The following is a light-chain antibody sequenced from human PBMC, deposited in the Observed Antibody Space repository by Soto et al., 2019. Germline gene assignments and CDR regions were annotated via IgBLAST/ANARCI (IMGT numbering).Light chain of an antibody. CDR1: SSNIGSNT. J-gene: IGLJ1*01. CDR3: AAWDDSLSAYV. Sequence: QPVLTQPPSASGTPGQRVTISCSGSSSNIGSNTVNWYQQLPGTAPKLLVYSDNQRPSGVPDRFSGSKSGTSASLAISGLQSEDESDYYCAAWDDSLSAYVFATGTKVTVL. CDR2: SDN. V-gene: IGLV1-44*01.